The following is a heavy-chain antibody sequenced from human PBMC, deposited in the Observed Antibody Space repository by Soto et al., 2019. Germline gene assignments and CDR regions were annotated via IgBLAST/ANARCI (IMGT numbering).Heavy chain of an antibody. D-gene: IGHD6-19*01. CDR1: GFTFSSYA. V-gene: IGHV3-23*01. J-gene: IGHJ4*02. CDR2: IRSSGDNT. Sequence: EVQLLESGGGLVQPGVSLRLSCAASGFTFSSYAMSWVRQAPGKGLEWVSAIRSSGDNTYYADSVKGRFTISRDNSKSTLFLQMNSLRAEDTAVYYCAKLPVSGSSTFDYWGQGVLVTVSS. CDR3: AKLPVSGSSTFDY.